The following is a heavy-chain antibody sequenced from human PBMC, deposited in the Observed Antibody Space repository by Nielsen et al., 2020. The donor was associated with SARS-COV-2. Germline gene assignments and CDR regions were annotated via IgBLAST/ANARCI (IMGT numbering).Heavy chain of an antibody. CDR2: INHSGST. D-gene: IGHD3-10*01. Sequence: SETLSLTCAVYGGPFSGYYWSWIRQPPGKGLEWIGEINHSGSTNYNPSLKSRVTISVDTSKNQFSLKLSSVTAADTAVYYCARDPWFGETKGYFDYWGQGTLVTVSS. CDR3: ARDPWFGETKGYFDY. CDR1: GGPFSGYY. V-gene: IGHV4-34*01. J-gene: IGHJ4*02.